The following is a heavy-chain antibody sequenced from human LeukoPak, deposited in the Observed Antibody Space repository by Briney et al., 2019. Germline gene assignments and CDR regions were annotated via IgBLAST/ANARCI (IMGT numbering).Heavy chain of an antibody. V-gene: IGHV3-48*03. D-gene: IGHD2-15*01. CDR3: ARVVFCSGGNCHDYFDY. J-gene: IGHJ4*02. CDR1: GFTFRSYE. Sequence: PGGSLRLSCAASGFTFRSYEMHWVRQAPGKGLEWVSYISFSGSTTFYADSVKGRFTISRDNAENSLYLQMKSLTAEDTAIYYCARVVFCSGGNCHDYFDYWGQGTLVTVSS. CDR2: ISFSGSTT.